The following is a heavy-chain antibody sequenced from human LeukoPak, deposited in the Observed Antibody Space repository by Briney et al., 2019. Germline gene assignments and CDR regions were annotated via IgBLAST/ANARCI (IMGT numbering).Heavy chain of an antibody. CDR1: GYSFTAYW. Sequence: GESLKISCKGSGYSFTAYWIGWVRQMPGKGLEWMGIIYSPSFQGQVTISADKSISTAYLQWSSLKASDTAMYYCARVVGATKEVDYWGQGTLVTVSS. V-gene: IGHV5-51*01. CDR2: IY. J-gene: IGHJ4*02. CDR3: ARVVGATKEVDY. D-gene: IGHD1-26*01.